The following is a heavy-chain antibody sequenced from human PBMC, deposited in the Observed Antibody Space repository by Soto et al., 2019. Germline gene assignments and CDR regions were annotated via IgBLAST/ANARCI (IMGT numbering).Heavy chain of an antibody. D-gene: IGHD3-22*01. CDR1: GGSISSYY. Sequence: SETLSLTCTVSGGSISSYYWSWIRQPPGKGLEWIGYIYYSGSTNYNPSIKSRVTISVDTSKNQFSLKLSSVTAADTAVYYCARAEGGPYYYDSSGYYFDYWGQGTLVTVSS. CDR3: ARAEGGPYYYDSSGYYFDY. V-gene: IGHV4-59*01. CDR2: IYYSGST. J-gene: IGHJ4*02.